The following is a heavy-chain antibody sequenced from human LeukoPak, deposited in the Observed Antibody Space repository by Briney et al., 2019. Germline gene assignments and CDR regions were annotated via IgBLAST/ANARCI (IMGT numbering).Heavy chain of an antibody. CDR3: ARVLPSSGSPEDPFDY. Sequence: GGSLRLSCAGVGFTFSSYSMNWVRQAPGKGLDGVSYISSSSSTIYYADSVKGRFTISRDNAKNSLYLQMNSLRAEDTAVYYCARVLPSSGSPEDPFDYWGQGTLVTVSS. V-gene: IGHV3-48*01. D-gene: IGHD3-10*01. CDR2: ISSSSSTI. CDR1: GFTFSSYS. J-gene: IGHJ4*02.